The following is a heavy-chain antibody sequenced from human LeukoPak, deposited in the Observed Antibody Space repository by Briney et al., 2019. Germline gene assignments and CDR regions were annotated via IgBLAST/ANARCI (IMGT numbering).Heavy chain of an antibody. D-gene: IGHD5-24*01. CDR3: ARGRNPVEF. V-gene: IGHV3-11*05. CDR1: GFTISYYY. J-gene: IGHJ4*02. CDR2: ISSSSSNT. Sequence: PGGSLTLSCAASGFTISYYYMSWIRQPPGKGLEWVAYISSSSSNTNYADSVKSRFTISRDNAKNSLSLQLNSLRAEDTAVYYCARGRNPVEFWGQGTLVTVSS.